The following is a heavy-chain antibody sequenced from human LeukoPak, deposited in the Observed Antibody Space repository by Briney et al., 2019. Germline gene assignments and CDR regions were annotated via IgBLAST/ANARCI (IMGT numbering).Heavy chain of an antibody. Sequence: GGSLRLSCAASGFTFSRYSMNWVRQAPGKGLEWVSSISISSNYIYYADSVKGRFTISRNNAKNSLSLQMNNLRAEDTAVYYCAKDRLERPNWFDPWGQGTLVTVSS. CDR2: ISISSNYI. D-gene: IGHD1-1*01. V-gene: IGHV3-21*04. J-gene: IGHJ5*02. CDR3: AKDRLERPNWFDP. CDR1: GFTFSRYS.